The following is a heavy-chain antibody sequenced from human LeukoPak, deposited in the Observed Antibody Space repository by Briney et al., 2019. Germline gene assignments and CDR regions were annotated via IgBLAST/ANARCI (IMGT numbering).Heavy chain of an antibody. J-gene: IGHJ5*02. V-gene: IGHV6-1*01. CDR3: AREYSSSRICWFDP. Sequence: HSQTLSLTCAISGDSVSSNSAGWNWIRQSPSRGLEWLGRTYYRSKWYNDYAVSVKSRITINPDTSKNQFSLQLNSVTPEDTAVYYCAREYSSSRICWFDPWGQGTLVTVSS. D-gene: IGHD6-6*01. CDR2: TYYRSKWYN. CDR1: GDSVSSNSAG.